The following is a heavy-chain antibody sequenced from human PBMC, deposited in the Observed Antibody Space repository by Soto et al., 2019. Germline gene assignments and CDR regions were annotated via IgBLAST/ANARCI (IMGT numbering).Heavy chain of an antibody. CDR3: ARDQGPPSYSSSSRGVYYGMDV. Sequence: GSLRLSCAASGFTFSSYSMNWVRQAPGKGLEWVSSISSSSSYIYYADSVKGRFTISRDNAKNSLYLQMNSLRAEDTAVYYCARDQGPPSYSSSSRGVYYGMDVWGRGTTVTVSS. CDR2: ISSSSSYI. CDR1: GFTFSSYS. D-gene: IGHD6-6*01. J-gene: IGHJ6*02. V-gene: IGHV3-21*01.